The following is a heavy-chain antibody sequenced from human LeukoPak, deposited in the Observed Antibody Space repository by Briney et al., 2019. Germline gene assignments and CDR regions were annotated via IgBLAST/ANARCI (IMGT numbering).Heavy chain of an antibody. V-gene: IGHV4-38-2*01. J-gene: IGHJ3*02. D-gene: IGHD3-16*01. CDR3: ARVWAQDPKRAFDI. CDR1: GYSISSGYY. Sequence: SETLSLTCAVSGYSISSGYYWGWIRQSPGRGLEWIGTFHHSGSTYYNPSLKSRVTISVDTSKNQFALKLSSVTAADTAVYYCARVWAQDPKRAFDIWGQGTMVTVSS. CDR2: FHHSGST.